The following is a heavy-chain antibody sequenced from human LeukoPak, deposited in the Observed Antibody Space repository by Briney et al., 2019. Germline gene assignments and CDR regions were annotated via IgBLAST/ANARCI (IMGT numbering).Heavy chain of an antibody. Sequence: GGSLRLSCAASGFTFSSYWMSWVRQAPGKGLEWVANIKEDGSEKNYVDSLKGRFTISRDNAKNSLYLQMNSLRAEDTGVYYCVGGYGWTTNYWGQGTLVTVSS. CDR1: GFTFSSYW. D-gene: IGHD3-10*01. V-gene: IGHV3-7*04. CDR2: IKEDGSEK. CDR3: VGGYGWTTNY. J-gene: IGHJ4*02.